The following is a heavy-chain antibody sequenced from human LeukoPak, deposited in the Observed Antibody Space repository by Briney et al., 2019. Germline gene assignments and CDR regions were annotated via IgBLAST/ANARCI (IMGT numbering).Heavy chain of an antibody. D-gene: IGHD1-26*01. J-gene: IGHJ4*02. CDR1: RGSLTSYV. Sequence: GGSLKVSSMHCRGSLTSYVISWVRQTPRQGLGWMGRIFAMLGITNYAQKSRRRVSLSADKSTSTRYIEQRRLRSADTPVYYCAREGPLSTGWPYSGSYDAYWGQGTLVTVSS. V-gene: IGHV1-69*04. CDR2: IFAMLGIT. CDR3: AREGPLSTGWPYSGSYDAY.